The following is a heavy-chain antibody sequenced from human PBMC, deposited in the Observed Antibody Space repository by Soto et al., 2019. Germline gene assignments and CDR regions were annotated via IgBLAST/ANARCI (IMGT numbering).Heavy chain of an antibody. V-gene: IGHV3-30*18. Sequence: RRLSCAASGFTFRYYGMHWVRQAPGKGLECVAVISHDGSNAFYADSVKGRFTISRDNSKNMLYLQMNSLKPEDTAVYYCAKDRGGDCSDNACYFGGDYWGRGNLVTVSS. CDR2: ISHDGSNA. CDR1: GFTFRYYG. J-gene: IGHJ4*02. D-gene: IGHD2-15*01. CDR3: AKDRGGDCSDNACYFGGDY.